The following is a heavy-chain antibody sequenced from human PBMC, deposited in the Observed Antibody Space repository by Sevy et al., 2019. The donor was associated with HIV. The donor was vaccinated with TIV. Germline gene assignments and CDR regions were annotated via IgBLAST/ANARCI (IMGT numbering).Heavy chain of an antibody. Sequence: SETLPLTCTVSGGSISSSSYYWGWIRQPPGKGLEWIGSIYYSGSTYYNPSLKSRVTISVDTSKNQFSLKLSSVTAADTAVYYCARPAVADPYYGIDVWGQGTTVTVSS. D-gene: IGHD6-19*01. V-gene: IGHV4-39*01. CDR3: ARPAVADPYYGIDV. CDR1: GGSISSSSYY. J-gene: IGHJ6*02. CDR2: IYYSGST.